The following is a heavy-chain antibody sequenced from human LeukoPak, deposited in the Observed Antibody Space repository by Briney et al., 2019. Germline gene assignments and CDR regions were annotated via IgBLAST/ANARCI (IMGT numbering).Heavy chain of an antibody. J-gene: IGHJ4*02. Sequence: ASVKVSCKASGGTFSSYAISWVRQAPGQGLEWMGGINPIFGIANYAQKFQGRVTITADKSTSTAYMELSSLRSEATAVYYCAGLNSSGSEDWGQGTLVTVSS. CDR2: INPIFGIA. V-gene: IGHV1-69*10. CDR1: GGTFSSYA. D-gene: IGHD3-22*01. CDR3: AGLNSSGSED.